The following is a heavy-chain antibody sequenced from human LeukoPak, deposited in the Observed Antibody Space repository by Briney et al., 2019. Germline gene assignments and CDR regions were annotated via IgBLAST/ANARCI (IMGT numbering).Heavy chain of an antibody. CDR3: ARGGGAQYYYYMDV. V-gene: IGHV1-69*06. CDR2: IIPIFGTA. Sequence: GASVTVSCKASGGTFSSCAISWVRQAPGQGLEWMGRIIPIFGTANYAQKFQGRVTITADKSTSTAYMELSSLRSEDTAVYYCARGGGAQYYYYMDVWGKGTTVTVSS. J-gene: IGHJ6*03. D-gene: IGHD3-16*01. CDR1: GGTFSSCA.